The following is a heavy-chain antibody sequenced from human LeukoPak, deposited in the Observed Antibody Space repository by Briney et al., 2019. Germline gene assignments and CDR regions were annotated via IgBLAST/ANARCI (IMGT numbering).Heavy chain of an antibody. CDR1: GYTLTELS. V-gene: IGHV1-24*01. Sequence: GASVKVSCKVSGYTLTELSMHWVRQAPGKGLEWMGGFDPEDGETIYAQKFQGRVTMTEDTSTDTAYMELSSLRSEDTAVYYCATEYSGSYLSAFDIWGQGTMVTVSS. CDR3: ATEYSGSYLSAFDI. D-gene: IGHD1-26*01. J-gene: IGHJ3*02. CDR2: FDPEDGET.